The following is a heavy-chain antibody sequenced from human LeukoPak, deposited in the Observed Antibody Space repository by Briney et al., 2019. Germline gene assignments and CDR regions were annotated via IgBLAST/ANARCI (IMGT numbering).Heavy chain of an antibody. J-gene: IGHJ4*02. D-gene: IGHD3-3*01. CDR3: ATDFGVVIGLVY. Sequence: ASVKVSCKVSGYTLTELSMHWVRQAPGKGLEWMGGFDPEDGETIYAQKFQGRVTMTEDTSTDTAYMELSSLRSEDTAVYYCATDFGVVIGLVYWGQGTLATVSS. V-gene: IGHV1-24*01. CDR1: GYTLTELS. CDR2: FDPEDGET.